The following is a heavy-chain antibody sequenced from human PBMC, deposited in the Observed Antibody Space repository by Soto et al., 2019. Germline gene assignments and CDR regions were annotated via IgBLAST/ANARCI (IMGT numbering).Heavy chain of an antibody. CDR3: AYMRVVGAHPMDV. CDR1: GFTFSSYA. V-gene: IGHV3-23*01. Sequence: GGSLRLSCAASGFTFSSYAMSWVRQAPGKGLEWVSSISGSGGSTYYADSVKGRFTISRDNSKNTLYLQMNSLRAEDTAVYCCAYMRVVGAHPMDVWGQGTTVTVSS. J-gene: IGHJ6*02. D-gene: IGHD3-10*01. CDR2: ISGSGGST.